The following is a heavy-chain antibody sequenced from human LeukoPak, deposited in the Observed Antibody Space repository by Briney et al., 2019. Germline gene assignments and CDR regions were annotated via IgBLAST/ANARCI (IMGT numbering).Heavy chain of an antibody. CDR1: GYTFTSYG. J-gene: IGHJ5*02. V-gene: IGHV1-18*01. CDR2: ISAYNGNT. D-gene: IGHD6-19*01. Sequence: ASVKVSCKAXGYTFTSYGISWMRQAPGQGLEWMGWISAYNGNTNYAQKLQGRVTMTTDTSTSTAYMELRSLRSDDTAVYYCARAGSSGWYGWFDPWGQGTLVTVSS. CDR3: ARAGSSGWYGWFDP.